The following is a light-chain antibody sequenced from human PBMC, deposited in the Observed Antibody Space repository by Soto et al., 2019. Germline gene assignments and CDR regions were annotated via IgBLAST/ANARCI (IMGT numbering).Light chain of an antibody. CDR1: QTSSND. V-gene: IGKV3-15*01. CDR3: QQNNKWPPVT. Sequence: EVVMTQSPATVSVSPGEGVTLSCRASQTSSNDLAWYQQKPGQAPRLLIYGASTRATGVPAGFSGGGSGTEFTLTISSLQSEDFAFYYCQQNNKWPPVTFGGGTKVEIK. J-gene: IGKJ4*01. CDR2: GAS.